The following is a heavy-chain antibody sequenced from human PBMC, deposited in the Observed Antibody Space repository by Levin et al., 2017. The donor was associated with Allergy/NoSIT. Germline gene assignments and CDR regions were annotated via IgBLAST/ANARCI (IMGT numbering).Heavy chain of an antibody. V-gene: IGHV3-23*01. Sequence: GESLKISCAGSGFIFRSYAMNWVRQAPGKGLEWVSGIKAGGDDTYYANSVKGRFTISRDNSKNTLYLQLSSLRAEDTAIYYCAKVWESGYYYYYGMDVWGPGTTVTVSS. CDR3: AKVWESGYYYYYGMDV. CDR1: GFIFRSYA. J-gene: IGHJ6*02. D-gene: IGHD1-26*01. CDR2: IKAGGDDT.